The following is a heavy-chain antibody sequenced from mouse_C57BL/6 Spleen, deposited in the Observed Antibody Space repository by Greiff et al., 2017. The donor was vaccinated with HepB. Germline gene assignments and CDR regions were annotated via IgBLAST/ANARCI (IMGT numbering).Heavy chain of an antibody. D-gene: IGHD1-1*01. CDR2: TNPTNGRT. V-gene: IGHV1S81*02. CDR3: ARISKIVATSFDY. J-gene: IGHJ2*01. CDR1: GYTFTSYW. Sequence: VQLQQSGAELVKAGASVKMSCKASGYTFTSYWMHWVKQRLGQGLEWFAETNPTNGRTYYNEKFKSKATLTVDQSASTAYMLLSGPTFEDSAVYYCARISKIVATSFDYWGQGTTLTVSS.